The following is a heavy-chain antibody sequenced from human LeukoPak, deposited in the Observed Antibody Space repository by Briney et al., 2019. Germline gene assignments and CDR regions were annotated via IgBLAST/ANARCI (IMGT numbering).Heavy chain of an antibody. J-gene: IGHJ3*02. D-gene: IGHD2-2*01. V-gene: IGHV3-30-3*01. CDR1: GFTFSSYA. CDR2: ISYDGSNK. Sequence: GGSLRLSCAASGFTFSSYAMYWVRQAPGKGLKWVAVISYDGSNKYYADSVKGRFTISRDNSKNTLYLQMNSLRAEDTAVYYCARAMIVVVPAASSDDAFDIWGQGTMVTVSS. CDR3: ARAMIVVVPAASSDDAFDI.